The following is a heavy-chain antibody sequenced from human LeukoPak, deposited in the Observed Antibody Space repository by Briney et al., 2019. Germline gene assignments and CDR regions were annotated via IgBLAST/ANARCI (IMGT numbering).Heavy chain of an antibody. V-gene: IGHV3-15*01. J-gene: IGHJ4*02. CDR3: TTGPFSSGYDY. CDR1: GFTFSNAW. D-gene: IGHD3-22*01. CDR2: IKSKTDGGTT. Sequence: GGSLRLSCAASGFTFSNAWMSWVRQAPGKGLEWVGRIKSKTDGGTTDYAAPVKGRFTISRDDSKNTLYLQMNSPKTEDTAVYYCTTGPFSSGYDYWGPGTLVTVSS.